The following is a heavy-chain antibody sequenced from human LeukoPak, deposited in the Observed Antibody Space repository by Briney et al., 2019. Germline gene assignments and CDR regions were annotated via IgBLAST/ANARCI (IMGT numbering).Heavy chain of an antibody. V-gene: IGHV3-20*04. CDR1: GFSFDDYV. D-gene: IGHD3-10*02. CDR2: LNWNGGST. CDR3: AELGITMIGGV. Sequence: GGSLRLSCAASGFSFDDYVMSWVRQAPGKGLEWVSGLNWNGGSTGYADSVKGRLTISRDNAKNSLYLQMNSLRAEDTAVYYCAELGITMIGGVWGKGTTVTISS. J-gene: IGHJ6*04.